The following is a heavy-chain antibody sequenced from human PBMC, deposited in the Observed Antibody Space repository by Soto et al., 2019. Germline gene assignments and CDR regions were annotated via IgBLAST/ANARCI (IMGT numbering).Heavy chain of an antibody. CDR2: IYPGDSDT. Sequence: PGQSVKISCKGSGYTFSDCWIGWVRQMPGTGLEWMGIIYPGDSDTKYSPSFEGHVTMSADKSITTAYLQWSSLKASYTAMYYCARQYCANGIFYRHFGYCDQGTQVTVSS. CDR1: GYTFSDCW. V-gene: IGHV5-51*01. CDR3: ARQYCANGIFYRHFGY. J-gene: IGHJ4*02. D-gene: IGHD2-8*01.